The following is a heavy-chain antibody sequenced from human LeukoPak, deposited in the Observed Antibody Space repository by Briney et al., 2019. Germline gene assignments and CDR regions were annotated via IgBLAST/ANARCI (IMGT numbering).Heavy chain of an antibody. CDR3: ASGSSDYYYYYYMDV. V-gene: IGHV4-59*08. J-gene: IGHJ6*03. D-gene: IGHD2-2*01. CDR1: GASISRNY. Sequence: SETLSLTCTVSGASISRNYWSWIRQPPGKGLEWIGYINYIGSSHYNPSLKSRVTISVDTSKNQFSLKVSSVTAADTAVYHCASGSSDYYYYYYMDVWGKGTTVTVSS. CDR2: INYIGSS.